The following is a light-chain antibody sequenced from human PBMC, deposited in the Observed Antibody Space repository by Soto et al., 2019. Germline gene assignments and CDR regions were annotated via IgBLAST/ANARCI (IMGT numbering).Light chain of an antibody. CDR1: QSVSSN. J-gene: IGKJ1*01. V-gene: IGKV3-15*01. CDR3: QQYSNWPQT. Sequence: EIVMTQSPATLSVSPGERVTLSCRASQSVSSNLAWYQQKPGQAPRLLIYGASTRATGLPARFSGSGSGTEFTLTISSLQSEDFAIYYCQQYSNWPQTFGQGTKVEIK. CDR2: GAS.